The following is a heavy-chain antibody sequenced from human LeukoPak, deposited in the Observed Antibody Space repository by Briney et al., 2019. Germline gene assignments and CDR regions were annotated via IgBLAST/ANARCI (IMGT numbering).Heavy chain of an antibody. CDR2: IYYSGST. CDR1: GGSISSSSYY. D-gene: IGHD3-10*01. Sequence: SETLSLTCTVSGGSISSSSYYWGWIRQPPGKGLEWIGSIYYSGSTYYNPSLKSRVTISVDTSKNQFSLKLSSVTAADTAVYYCARQGGSWSLYWGQGTLVTVSS. J-gene: IGHJ4*02. CDR3: ARQGGSWSLY. V-gene: IGHV4-39*01.